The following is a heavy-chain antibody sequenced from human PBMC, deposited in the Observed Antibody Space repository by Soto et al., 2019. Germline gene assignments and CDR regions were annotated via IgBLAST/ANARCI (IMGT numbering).Heavy chain of an antibody. Sequence: QVQLVESGGGVVQPGRSLRLSCAASGFTFSSYGMHWVRQAPGKGLEWVAVISYDGCNKYYADSVKGRFTISRDNSKNTLYLQMNSLRAEDTAVYYCAKDYYSFTSWSHIDYWGQGTLVTVSS. V-gene: IGHV3-30*18. CDR1: GFTFSSYG. CDR2: ISYDGCNK. J-gene: IGHJ4*02. CDR3: AKDYYSFTSWSHIDY. D-gene: IGHD3-10*01.